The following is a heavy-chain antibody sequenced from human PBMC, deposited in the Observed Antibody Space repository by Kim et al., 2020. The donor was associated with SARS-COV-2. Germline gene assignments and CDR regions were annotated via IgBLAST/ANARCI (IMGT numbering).Heavy chain of an antibody. V-gene: IGHV6-1*01. J-gene: IGHJ6*02. D-gene: IGHD2-2*01. CDR2: TYYRSKWYN. CDR3: ARDNVQEEGYCSSTSCQFYYYYYGMDV. Sequence: SQTLSLTCAISGDSVSSNSAAWNWIRQSPSRGLEWLGRTYYRSKWYNDYAVSVKSRITINPDTSKNQFSLQLNSVTPEDTAVYYCARDNVQEEGYCSSTSCQFYYYYYGMDVWGQGTTVTVSS. CDR1: GDSVSSNSAA.